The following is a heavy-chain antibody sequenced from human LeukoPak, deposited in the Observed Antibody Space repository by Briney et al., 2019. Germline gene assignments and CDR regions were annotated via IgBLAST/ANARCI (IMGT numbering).Heavy chain of an antibody. CDR1: GFTFSGFG. CDR3: TRHDYYFDY. J-gene: IGHJ4*02. CDR2: MRTEANTYAT. Sequence: GGSLRLSCAASGFTFSGFGINWVRQASGKGLEWVGRMRTEANTYATAYAASVKGRFTIARDDSKDTAYLQMNSLKTEDTAVYYCTRHDYYFDYWGQGTLVTVSS. V-gene: IGHV3-73*01. D-gene: IGHD2-21*02.